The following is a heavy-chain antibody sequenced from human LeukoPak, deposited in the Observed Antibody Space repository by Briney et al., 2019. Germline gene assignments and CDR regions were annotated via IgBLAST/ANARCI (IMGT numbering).Heavy chain of an antibody. V-gene: IGHV1-46*01. Sequence: GASVAVSCQASGYTFTSYYMHWVRPAPGQGLEWMGIINPSGGSTSYAQKFQGRATMTRDKSTSTVHMDLSSLSCDDTAAHYFASGFCSITSCYTLDYWGQGTLFTVSS. CDR3: ASGFCSITSCYTLDY. J-gene: IGHJ4*02. CDR2: INPSGGST. D-gene: IGHD2-2*02. CDR1: GYTFTSYY.